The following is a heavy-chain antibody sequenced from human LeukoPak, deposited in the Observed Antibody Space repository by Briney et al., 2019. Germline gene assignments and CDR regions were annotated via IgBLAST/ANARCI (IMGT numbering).Heavy chain of an antibody. CDR2: IYYSGST. CDR3: ARVGGPHAFDI. J-gene: IGHJ3*02. Sequence: KPSETLSLTCTVSGGSISSYYWSWIRQPPGKGLEWIGYIYYSGSTNYNPSLKCRVTISVDTSKNQFSLKLSSVTAADTAVYYCARVGGPHAFDIWGQGTMVTVSS. CDR1: GGSISSYY. D-gene: IGHD3-16*01. V-gene: IGHV4-59*01.